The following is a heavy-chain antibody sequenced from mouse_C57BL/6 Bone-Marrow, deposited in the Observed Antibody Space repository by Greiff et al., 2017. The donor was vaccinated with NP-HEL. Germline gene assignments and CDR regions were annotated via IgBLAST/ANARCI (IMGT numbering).Heavy chain of an antibody. Sequence: QVHVKQSGPELVKPGASVKLSCKASGYTFTSYDINWVKQRPGQGLEWIGWIYPRDGSTKYNEKFKGKATLTVDTSSSTAYMELHSLTSEDSAVYFCARSHYYGSSFVVYFDYWGQGTTLTVSS. V-gene: IGHV1-85*01. J-gene: IGHJ2*01. CDR3: ARSHYYGSSFVVYFDY. D-gene: IGHD1-1*01. CDR1: GYTFTSYD. CDR2: IYPRDGST.